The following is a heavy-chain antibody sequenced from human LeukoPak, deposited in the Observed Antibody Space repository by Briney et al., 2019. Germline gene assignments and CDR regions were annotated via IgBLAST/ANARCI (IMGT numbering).Heavy chain of an antibody. J-gene: IGHJ4*02. V-gene: IGHV3-7*01. CDR2: IKQDGSDK. CDR1: GFTFSIYW. CDR3: ARDTL. Sequence: GGSLRLSCAASGFTFSIYWMSWVRQAPGKGLEWLANIKQDGSDKYYVDSVKGRFTISRDNSKNSLYLQMNSLRAEDTDVYYCARDTLWGQGTLVTVSS.